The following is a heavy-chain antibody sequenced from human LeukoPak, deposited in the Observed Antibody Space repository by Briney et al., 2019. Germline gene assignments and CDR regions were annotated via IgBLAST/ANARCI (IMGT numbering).Heavy chain of an antibody. CDR3: ARVISRTTVVTPDAFDI. D-gene: IGHD4-23*01. CDR1: GFTFSSYS. V-gene: IGHV3-21*01. J-gene: IGHJ3*02. Sequence: PGGSLRLSCAASGFTFSSYSMNWVRQAPGKGLEWVSSISSSSSYIYYADSVKGRFTISRDNAKNSLYLQMNSLRAEDTAVYYCARVISRTTVVTPDAFDIWGLGTMVTVSS. CDR2: ISSSSSYI.